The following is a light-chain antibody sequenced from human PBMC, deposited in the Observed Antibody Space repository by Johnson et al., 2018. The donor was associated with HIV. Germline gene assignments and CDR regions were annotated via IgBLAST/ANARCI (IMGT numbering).Light chain of an antibody. CDR3: STWDNSLSAGGV. CDR2: ENN. V-gene: IGLV1-51*02. CDR1: SSNIGNNY. J-gene: IGLJ1*01. Sequence: QSVLTQPPSVSAAPGQKVTISCSGSSSNIGNNYVSWYQQLPGTAPKLLIYENNKRPSGIPDRFSGSKSGTSATLGITGLPTGDEADYYCSTWDNSLSAGGVFGTGTKVTVL.